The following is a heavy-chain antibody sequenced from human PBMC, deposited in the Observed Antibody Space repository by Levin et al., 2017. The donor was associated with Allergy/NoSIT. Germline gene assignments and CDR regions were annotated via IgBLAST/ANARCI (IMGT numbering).Heavy chain of an antibody. CDR2: IFPRDSDT. J-gene: IGHJ5*02. CDR1: GYSFASYW. D-gene: IGHD4-23*01. CDR3: VRGGNRANYDWFDT. V-gene: IGHV5-51*01. Sequence: RGESLKISCKASGYSFASYWLGWVRQTPGKGLEYMGVIFPRDSDTRYSPSLQGHVTISADESISTAYLQWSSLKASDTGIYFCVRGGNRANYDWFDTWGQGTQVTVSS.